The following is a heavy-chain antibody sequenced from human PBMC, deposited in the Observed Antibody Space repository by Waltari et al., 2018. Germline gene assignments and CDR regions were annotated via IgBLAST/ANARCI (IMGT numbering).Heavy chain of an antibody. J-gene: IGHJ6*02. CDR3: VRDNWWGGMDV. Sequence: EVQLVESGGGLVQPGGSLRLSCAASGFTFSNYWIHWVRRTPGKGLVWVSRIKGDGSETDYADSVKGRFTISRDNAENTLYLQMTSLRAEDTAIYYCVRDNWWGGMDVWGQGTTVTVSS. CDR1: GFTFSNYW. CDR2: IKGDGSET. V-gene: IGHV3-74*01. D-gene: IGHD2-15*01.